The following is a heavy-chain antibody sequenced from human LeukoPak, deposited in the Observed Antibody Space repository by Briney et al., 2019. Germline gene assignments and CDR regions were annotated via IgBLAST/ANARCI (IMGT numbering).Heavy chain of an antibody. V-gene: IGHV4-59*01. CDR2: IYYSGNT. J-gene: IGHJ4*02. CDR3: ARVRLVGYDILTGYYSFDY. D-gene: IGHD3-9*01. CDR1: GGSISTYS. Sequence: SXXLXLTCTVSGGSISTYSWSWIRQPPGKGLEWIGYIYYSGNTNYNPSLKSRVTISVDTSKNQFSLKLSSVTAADTAVYYCARVRLVGYDILTGYYSFDYWGQGTLVTVSS.